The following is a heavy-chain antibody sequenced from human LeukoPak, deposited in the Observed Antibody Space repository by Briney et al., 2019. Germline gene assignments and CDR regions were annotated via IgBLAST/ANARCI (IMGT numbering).Heavy chain of an antibody. CDR2: IYHSGAT. CDR1: DFSITNAYY. D-gene: IGHD6-19*01. Sequence: PSETLSLTCSVSDFSITNAYYWGWIRQPPGRGLEYLGDIYHSGATYYNPSLKSRVTISVDTSRNHFSLKLSSVTAADTAFYYCARLITSGSYYFDFWGQGTLVTVSS. CDR3: ARLITSGSYYFDF. J-gene: IGHJ4*02. V-gene: IGHV4-38-2*02.